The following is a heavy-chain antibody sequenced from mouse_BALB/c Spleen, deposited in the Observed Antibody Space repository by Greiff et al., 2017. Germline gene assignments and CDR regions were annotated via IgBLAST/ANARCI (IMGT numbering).Heavy chain of an antibody. CDR3: ARHTTNYFDY. Sequence: EVQVVESGGDLVKPGGSLKLSCAASGFTFSSYGMSWVRQTPDKRLEWVATISSGGSYTYYPDSVKGRFTISRDNAKNTLYLQMSSLKSEDTAMYYCARHTTNYFDYWGQGTTLTVSS. CDR2: ISSGGSYT. D-gene: IGHD1-1*01. CDR1: GFTFSSYG. J-gene: IGHJ2*01. V-gene: IGHV5-6*01.